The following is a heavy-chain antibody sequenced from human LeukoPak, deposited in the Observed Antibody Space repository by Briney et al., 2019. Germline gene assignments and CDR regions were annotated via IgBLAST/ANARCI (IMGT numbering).Heavy chain of an antibody. J-gene: IGHJ4*02. CDR1: GFTFSNYA. CDR3: TKGTIWLPFDY. D-gene: IGHD5-18*01. CDR2: ISGSGGST. Sequence: GGSLRLSCAASGFTFSNYAMSWARQAPGKGLEWVSAISGSGGSTYYADSVRGRFTIARDNSKNTLYLQMNSLRAEDTAVYYCTKGTIWLPFDYWGQGTLVTVSS. V-gene: IGHV3-23*01.